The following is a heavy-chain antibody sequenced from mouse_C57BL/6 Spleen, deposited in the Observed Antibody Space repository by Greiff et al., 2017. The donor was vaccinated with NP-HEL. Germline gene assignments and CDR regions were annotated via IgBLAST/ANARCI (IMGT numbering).Heavy chain of an antibody. J-gene: IGHJ4*01. V-gene: IGHV5-16*01. CDR2: INYDGSST. CDR3: AREGSNWAMDY. CDR1: GFTFSDYY. Sequence: EVMLVESEGGLVQPGSSMKLSCTASGFTFSDYYMAWVRQVPEKGLEWVANINYDGSSTYYLDSLKSRFIISRDNAKNILYLQMSSLKSEDTATYYCAREGSNWAMDYWGQGTSVTVSS. D-gene: IGHD2-5*01.